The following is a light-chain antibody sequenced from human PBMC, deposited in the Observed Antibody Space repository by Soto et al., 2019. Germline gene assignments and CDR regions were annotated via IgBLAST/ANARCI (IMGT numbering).Light chain of an antibody. CDR2: DAS. V-gene: IGKV1-33*01. Sequence: DIQMTQSPSSLSASVGDRVTITCQASQDISNYLNWYQQKPGKAPKLLIYDASNLETGVPSRFSGSGSGTDFTFTTSSLQPEDIATYYCQQYDNLLVYTFGQGTKLEIK. CDR1: QDISNY. CDR3: QQYDNLLVYT. J-gene: IGKJ2*01.